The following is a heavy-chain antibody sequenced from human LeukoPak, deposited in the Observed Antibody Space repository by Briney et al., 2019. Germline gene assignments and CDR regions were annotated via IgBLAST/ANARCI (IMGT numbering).Heavy chain of an antibody. CDR3: ARREYDNVWGSYRPDY. D-gene: IGHD3-16*02. Sequence: SETQSLTCAVYGGSFTDDYWSWIRQPPGKGLEWIGEINHSGSTNYNPSLKSRVTISVDTSKNQFSLKLSSVTAADTAVYYCARREYDNVWGSYRPDYWGQGTLVTVSS. CDR2: INHSGST. J-gene: IGHJ4*02. V-gene: IGHV4-34*01. CDR1: GGSFTDDY.